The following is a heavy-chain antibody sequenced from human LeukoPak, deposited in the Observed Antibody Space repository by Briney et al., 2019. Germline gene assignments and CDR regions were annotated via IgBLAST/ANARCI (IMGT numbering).Heavy chain of an antibody. J-gene: IGHJ3*02. D-gene: IGHD2-2*01. CDR2: INHSGST. CDR3: ARGRRAYCSSTSCYFYDFDI. Sequence: SETLSLTCAVYGGSFSGYYWSWIRQPPGKGLEWIGEINHSGSTNYNPSLKSRVTISVDTSKNQFSLKLSSVTAADTAVYYCARGRRAYCSSTSCYFYDFDIWGQGTMVTVSS. V-gene: IGHV4-34*01. CDR1: GGSFSGYY.